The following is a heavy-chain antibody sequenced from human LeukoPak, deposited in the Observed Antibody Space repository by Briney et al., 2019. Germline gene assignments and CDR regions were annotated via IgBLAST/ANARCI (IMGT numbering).Heavy chain of an antibody. J-gene: IGHJ4*02. CDR3: ARAEELNCSSTSCYGGDCLDY. V-gene: IGHV4-39*01. CDR1: GGSISSSNYY. CDR2: INYSGTT. D-gene: IGHD2-2*01. Sequence: PSETLSLTCTVSGGSISSSNYYWGWIRQPPGKGLEWIGNINYSGTTYYNPSLRSRVTISVDTSKNQFSLKLSSVTAADTAVYYCARAEELNCSSTSCYGGDCLDYWGQGTLVTVSS.